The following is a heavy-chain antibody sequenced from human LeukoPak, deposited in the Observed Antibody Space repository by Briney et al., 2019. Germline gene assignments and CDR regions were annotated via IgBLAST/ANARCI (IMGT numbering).Heavy chain of an antibody. D-gene: IGHD3-3*01. J-gene: IGHJ4*02. CDR2: IYTSGST. Sequence: SETLSLTCTVSGGSISSGSYYWSWIRQPAGKGLEWIGRIYTSGSTNYNPSLKSRLTISVDTSKNQFSLKLSSVTAADTAVYYCAREPYYDFWSHRYFDYWGQGTLVTVSS. CDR3: AREPYYDFWSHRYFDY. CDR1: GGSISSGSYY. V-gene: IGHV4-61*02.